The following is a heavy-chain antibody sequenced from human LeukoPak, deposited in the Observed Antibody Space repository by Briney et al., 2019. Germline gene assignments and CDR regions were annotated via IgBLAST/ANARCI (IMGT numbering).Heavy chain of an antibody. J-gene: IGHJ4*02. Sequence: SETLSLTCAVYGGSFSGYYWSWIRQPPGKGLEWIGEINHSGSTNYNPSLKSRVTISVDTSKNQFSLKLSSVTAADTAVYYCARASSNYGAFDYWGQGTLVTVSS. CDR2: INHSGST. V-gene: IGHV4-34*01. D-gene: IGHD4-11*01. CDR3: ARASSNYGAFDY. CDR1: GGSFSGYY.